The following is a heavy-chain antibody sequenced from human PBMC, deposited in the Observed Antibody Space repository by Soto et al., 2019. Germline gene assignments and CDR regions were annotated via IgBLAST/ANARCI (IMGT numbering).Heavy chain of an antibody. D-gene: IGHD2-21*02. J-gene: IGHJ4*02. Sequence: SETLSLTCTVSGGSVRDNTYHWGWVRQPPGRGLEWIGSIFYSGNTYYNPSLKTRVAMSVDTSKNQFSLKLSSVAAADTAVYYCARRRCDGNCLYFDSWGRGTLVTVSS. V-gene: IGHV4-39*01. CDR3: ARRRCDGNCLYFDS. CDR2: IFYSGNT. CDR1: GGSVRDNTYH.